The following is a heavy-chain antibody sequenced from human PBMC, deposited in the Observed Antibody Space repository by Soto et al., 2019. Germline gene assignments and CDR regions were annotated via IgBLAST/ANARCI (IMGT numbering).Heavy chain of an antibody. CDR1: GFTLTNEN. D-gene: IGHD3-22*01. CDR3: ARDPPLYMIVVVGVDDF. J-gene: IGHJ4*02. Sequence: GGSLRLSCTVLGFTLTNENMNWVRQAPGKGQEWVSSISSRSTFINYADSVKGRFTISRDNDKGLVYLQMNSLRAEDTAVYYCARDPPLYMIVVVGVDDFWGQGTLVTVSS. V-gene: IGHV3-21*06. CDR2: ISSRSTFI.